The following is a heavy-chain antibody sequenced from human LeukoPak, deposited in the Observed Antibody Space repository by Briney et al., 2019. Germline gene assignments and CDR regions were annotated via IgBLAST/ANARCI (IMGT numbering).Heavy chain of an antibody. CDR3: ARSSSSWYF. CDR2: IKQDGSEK. D-gene: IGHD6-13*01. Sequence: ETLSLTCAMYSGSFSGYYWSWIRQPPGKGLEWVANIKQDGSEKYYVDSVKGRFTISRDNAKNSLYLQMNSLRAEDTAVYYCARSSSSWYFWGQGTLVTVSS. J-gene: IGHJ4*02. CDR1: SGSFSGYY. V-gene: IGHV3-7*03.